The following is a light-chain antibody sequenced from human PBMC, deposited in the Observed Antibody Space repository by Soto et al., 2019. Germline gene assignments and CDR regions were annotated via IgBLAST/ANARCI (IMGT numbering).Light chain of an antibody. V-gene: IGKV2-28*01. CDR2: LGS. CDR1: QSLLHSNGYNY. J-gene: IGKJ5*01. CDR3: VQALQTQIN. Sequence: DIVMTQSPLSLPVTPGEPASMSCRSSQSLLHSNGYNYLDWYLQKPGQSPQLLIYLGSNRASGVTDRFSGSGSGTDFTLKISRVEAEDLGVYYCVQALQTQINFGKGTRLKIX.